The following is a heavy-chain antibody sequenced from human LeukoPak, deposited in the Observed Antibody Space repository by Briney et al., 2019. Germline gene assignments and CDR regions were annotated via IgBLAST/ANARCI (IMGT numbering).Heavy chain of an antibody. CDR2: IYYSGST. CDR1: GGSISSGDYY. J-gene: IGHJ4*02. Sequence: SETLSLTCTVSGGSISSGDYYWSWIRQPPGKGLEWIGYIYYSGSTYYNPSLKSRVTISVDTSKNQFSLKLSSVTAADTAVYYCARGGLGVVIHPVDYWGQGTLVTVSS. CDR3: ARGGLGVVIHPVDY. D-gene: IGHD3-3*01. V-gene: IGHV4-30-4*08.